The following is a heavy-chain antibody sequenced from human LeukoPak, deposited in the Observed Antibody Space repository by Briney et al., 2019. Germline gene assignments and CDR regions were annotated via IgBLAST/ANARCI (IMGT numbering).Heavy chain of an antibody. J-gene: IGHJ6*02. CDR1: GYTVTSYG. V-gene: IGHV1-24*01. Sequence: ASVKVSCKASGYTVTSYGISWVRQAPGKGLEWMGGFDPEDGETIYAQKFQGRVTMTEDTSTDTAYMELSSLRSEDTAVYYCATDGPPPMEYCSGGSCYLYNGMDVWGRGTTVTVSS. D-gene: IGHD2-15*01. CDR2: FDPEDGET. CDR3: ATDGPPPMEYCSGGSCYLYNGMDV.